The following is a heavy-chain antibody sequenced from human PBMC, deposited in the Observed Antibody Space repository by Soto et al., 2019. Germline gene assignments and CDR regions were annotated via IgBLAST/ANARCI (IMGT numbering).Heavy chain of an antibody. Sequence: GASVKVSCKASGYTFTGYYMHWVRQAPGQGLEWMGWINPNSGGTNYAQKFQGRVTMTRDTSISTVYMELSRLRSDDTAVYYCAREYSSSWCFDYWGQGTLVTVSS. D-gene: IGHD6-13*01. J-gene: IGHJ4*02. CDR1: GYTFTGYY. CDR3: AREYSSSWCFDY. CDR2: INPNSGGT. V-gene: IGHV1-2*02.